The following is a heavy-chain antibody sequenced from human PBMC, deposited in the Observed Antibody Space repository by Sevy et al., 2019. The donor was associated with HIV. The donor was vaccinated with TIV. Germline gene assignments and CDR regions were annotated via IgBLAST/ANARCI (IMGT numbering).Heavy chain of an antibody. CDR3: AQDYCVSSGCYLYWFDP. J-gene: IGHJ5*02. CDR2: IRSDGSDK. V-gene: IGHV3-30*02. Sequence: GESLKISCAASGFTFSGSGMHWVRQAPGKGLERVAFIRSDGSDKWYRDSVKGRLTISRDNSKSTMFLQMNSLRSEDTALYYCAQDYCVSSGCYLYWFDPWGQGTLVTVSS. D-gene: IGHD3-22*01. CDR1: GFTFSGSG.